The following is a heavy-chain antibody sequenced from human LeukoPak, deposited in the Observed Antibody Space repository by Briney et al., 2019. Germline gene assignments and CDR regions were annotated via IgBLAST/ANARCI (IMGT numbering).Heavy chain of an antibody. D-gene: IGHD4-11*01. Sequence: ASVKVSCKASGYTFTSYGISWVRQAPGQGLEWMGWISAYNGNTNYAQKLQGGVTMTTDTSTSTAYMELRSLRSDDTAVYYCARETIQDYSNHGDSYYYMDVWGKGTTVTVSS. J-gene: IGHJ6*03. V-gene: IGHV1-18*01. CDR2: ISAYNGNT. CDR3: ARETIQDYSNHGDSYYYMDV. CDR1: GYTFTSYG.